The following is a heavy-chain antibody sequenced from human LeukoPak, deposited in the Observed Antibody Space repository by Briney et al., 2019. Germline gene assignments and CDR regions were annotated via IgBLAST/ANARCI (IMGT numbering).Heavy chain of an antibody. CDR1: GGTFSSYA. Sequence: ASVKVSCKASGGTFSSYAITWVRQAPGQGLEWMGGIIPIFGTANYAQMFQGRVTITADESTSTAYMELSSLKSEDTGVYYCARDREDYYDSSGYKQTSWWFDPWGQGTLVTVSS. CDR3: ARDREDYYDSSGYKQTSWWFDP. V-gene: IGHV1-69*13. D-gene: IGHD3-22*01. J-gene: IGHJ5*02. CDR2: IIPIFGTA.